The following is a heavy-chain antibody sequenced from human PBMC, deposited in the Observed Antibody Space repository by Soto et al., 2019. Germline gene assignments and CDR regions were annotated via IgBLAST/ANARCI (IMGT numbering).Heavy chain of an antibody. CDR1: GGSISSSSYY. J-gene: IGHJ6*02. Sequence: SETLCLTCTVSGGSISSSSYYLGWIRQPPGKGLEWIGSIYYSGSTYYNPSLKSRLTISVDTSKNQFSLNLSSVTAADTAVYYCASQASPYYYYGMDVWGQGTKVIVSS. V-gene: IGHV4-39*01. CDR3: ASQASPYYYYGMDV. CDR2: IYYSGST.